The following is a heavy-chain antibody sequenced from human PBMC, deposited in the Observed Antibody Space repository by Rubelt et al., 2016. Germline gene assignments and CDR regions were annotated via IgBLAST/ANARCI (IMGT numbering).Heavy chain of an antibody. J-gene: IGHJ4*02. Sequence: GGSLRLSCAASGFTFSNYAMSWVRQAPGKGLEWVSTITISGGSTYYADSVKGRFTISRDNSKNTLYLQMGSLRAEDMAVYYCAREYCTNGVCYFYFDYWGQGTLVTVSS. CDR1: GFTFSNYA. CDR2: ITISGGST. CDR3: AREYCTNGVCYFYFDY. V-gene: IGHV3-23*01. D-gene: IGHD2-8*01.